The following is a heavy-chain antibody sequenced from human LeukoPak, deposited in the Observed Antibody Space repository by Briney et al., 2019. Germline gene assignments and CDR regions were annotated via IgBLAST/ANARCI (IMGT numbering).Heavy chain of an antibody. J-gene: IGHJ4*02. V-gene: IGHV4-34*01. CDR3: ARGQSPYSDGGLSYAGGLYYHDN. CDR1: GGSFSGYY. CDR2: INHSGSA. Sequence: SETLSLTCAVSGGSFSGYYWSWIRQTPGKGLEWIGEINHSGSAKYNPSLKSRATISVTLSKNQFSLDLSSVTAADIGAYYCARGQSPYSDGGLSYAGGLYYHDNWGQGSLVTVSS. D-gene: IGHD2-15*01.